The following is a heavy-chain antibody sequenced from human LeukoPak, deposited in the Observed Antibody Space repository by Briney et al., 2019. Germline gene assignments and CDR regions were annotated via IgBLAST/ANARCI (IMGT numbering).Heavy chain of an antibody. CDR2: IKEDGSET. Sequence: GGSLRLSCAASGFTFSTYSMNWVRKVPGKGLECLANIKEDGSETYYADSVKGRFTISRDNPKNLLFLQINSLRVEDTAVYYCARETPRRGETRDGYRWGQGTVVTVSS. CDR3: ARETPRRGETRDGYR. CDR1: GFTFSTYS. D-gene: IGHD5-24*01. J-gene: IGHJ4*02. V-gene: IGHV3-7*01.